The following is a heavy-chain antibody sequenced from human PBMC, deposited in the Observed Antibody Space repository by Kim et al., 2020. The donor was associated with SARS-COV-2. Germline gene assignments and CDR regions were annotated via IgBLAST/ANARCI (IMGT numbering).Heavy chain of an antibody. J-gene: IGHJ1*01. D-gene: IGHD3-22*01. V-gene: IGHV3-23*01. Sequence: GGSLRLSCAASGFTFSSYAMSWFRQAPGKGLEWVSAISGSGGSTYYADSVKGRFTISRDNSKNTLYLQMNSLRAEDTAVYYCAKDPSHSSGYYYKGYFQHWGQGTLVTVSS. CDR3: AKDPSHSSGYYYKGYFQH. CDR2: ISGSGGST. CDR1: GFTFSSYA.